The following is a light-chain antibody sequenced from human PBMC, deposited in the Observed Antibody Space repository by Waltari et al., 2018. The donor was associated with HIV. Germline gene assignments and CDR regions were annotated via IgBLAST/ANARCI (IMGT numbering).Light chain of an antibody. CDR3: QTYDTDLKTYV. Sequence: QSVLTQPPSVSGAPGQRVTVSCTGSASNIGAGYDVHWYQKLPGTAPKLFINGNSNRPSGVPDRFSVSKSGASASRAITGLQGEDEGDYYCQTYDTDLKTYVFGSGTKVTVL. CDR1: ASNIGAGYD. J-gene: IGLJ1*01. V-gene: IGLV1-40*01. CDR2: GNS.